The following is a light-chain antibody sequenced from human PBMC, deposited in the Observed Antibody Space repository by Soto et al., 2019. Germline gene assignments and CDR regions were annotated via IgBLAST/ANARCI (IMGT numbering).Light chain of an antibody. CDR2: GES. V-gene: IGKV3-15*01. CDR1: QTISRN. Sequence: EIVMTQSPATLSVSPGEIVTVSCRASQTISRNLAWYQQKPGQAPRVLIYGESTRATDIPGRFSGSGSGTDFALTISGLQSEDSAVYYCQQYYKWPWTFGQGTKVDIK. J-gene: IGKJ1*01. CDR3: QQYYKWPWT.